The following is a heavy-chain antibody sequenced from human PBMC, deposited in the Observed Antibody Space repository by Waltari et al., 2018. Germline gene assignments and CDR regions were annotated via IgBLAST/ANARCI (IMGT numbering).Heavy chain of an antibody. CDR3: ASHLWYRDLSRVAFDF. V-gene: IGHV4-39*07. CDR1: GGSVSSPSYY. CDR2: IYYSGST. D-gene: IGHD3-10*01. Sequence: QLQLQASGPALVRPSEALSLSCTVPGGSVSSPSYYRSWVRQSPGKGLEWIETIYYSGSTSYNPSLKSRVTISIDTSKNQLSLELTSVTAADTAIYYCASHLWYRDLSRVAFDFWGQGTLVAVSS. J-gene: IGHJ4*02.